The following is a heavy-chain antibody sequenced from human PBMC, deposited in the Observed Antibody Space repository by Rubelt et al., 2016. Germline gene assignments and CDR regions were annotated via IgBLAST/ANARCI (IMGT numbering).Heavy chain of an antibody. V-gene: IGHV1-69*04. CDR1: GGTFSSYA. Sequence: QVQLVQSGAEGKKPGSSVKVSCKASGGTFSSYAISWVRQAPGQGLEWMGRIIPILGIANYAQKVQGRVTIPADKATSTAYMELSSLRSEDTAVYYCARDRLLDDSSGGDAFDIWGQGTMVTVSS. CDR3: ARDRLLDDSSGGDAFDI. CDR2: IIPILGIA. D-gene: IGHD3-22*01. J-gene: IGHJ3*02.